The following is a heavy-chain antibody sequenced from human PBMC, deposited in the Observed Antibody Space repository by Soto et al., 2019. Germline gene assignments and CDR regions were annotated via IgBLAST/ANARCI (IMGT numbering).Heavy chain of an antibody. CDR1: GGSISSGGYY. CDR3: ARDSEWFPFDY. V-gene: IGHV4-31*03. CDR2: IYYSGST. D-gene: IGHD3-3*01. Sequence: SETLSLTCTVSGGSISSGGYYWSWIRQHPGKGLEWIGYIYYSGSTYYNPSLKSRVTISVDTSKNQFSLKLSSVTAADTAVYYCARDSEWFPFDYWGQGTLVTVSS. J-gene: IGHJ4*02.